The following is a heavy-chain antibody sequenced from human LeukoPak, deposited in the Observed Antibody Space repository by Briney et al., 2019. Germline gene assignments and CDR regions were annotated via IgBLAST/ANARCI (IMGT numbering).Heavy chain of an antibody. CDR3: ARDIGYDSGSYFKY. CDR1: GFTFRSYW. CDR2: INTDGSYT. D-gene: IGHD3-10*01. V-gene: IGHV3-74*01. Sequence: GGSLRLSCAASGFTFRSYWMHWVRQAPGKGLVWVSRINTDGSYTSYADSMKGRFTISRDNANNTLYLQMNSLRAEDTAVYYCARDIGYDSGSYFKYWGQETPVTVSS. J-gene: IGHJ4*02.